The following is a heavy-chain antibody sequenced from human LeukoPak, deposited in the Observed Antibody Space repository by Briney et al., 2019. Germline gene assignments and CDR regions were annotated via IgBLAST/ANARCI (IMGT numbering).Heavy chain of an antibody. J-gene: IGHJ6*03. CDR3: ARVPTPYITGTTSPLYYYYMDV. CDR2: IYYSGST. CDR1: GGSIGSYY. D-gene: IGHD1-7*01. V-gene: IGHV4-59*01. Sequence: SETLSLTCTVSGGSIGSYYWSWIRQPPGKGLEWIGYIYYSGSTSYSPSLKSRVTISVDTSKNQFSLKLGSVTAADTAVYYCARVPTPYITGTTSPLYYYYMDVWGKGTTVTVSS.